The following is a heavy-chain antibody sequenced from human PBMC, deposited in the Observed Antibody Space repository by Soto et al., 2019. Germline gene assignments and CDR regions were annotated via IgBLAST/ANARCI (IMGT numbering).Heavy chain of an antibody. Sequence: EVQLLESGGGLVQPGGSLRLSCAASGFTFSSYAMSWVRQAPGKGLEWVSTISSSGGSTHYADSVKGRFTISRDNSKNTLYLQMTSLRAADTAVYYCAIFYAGNSAHTYTIDPWGQGTLVTVSS. CDR2: ISSSGGST. J-gene: IGHJ5*02. CDR1: GFTFSSYA. V-gene: IGHV3-23*01. CDR3: AIFYAGNSAHTYTIDP. D-gene: IGHD6-13*01.